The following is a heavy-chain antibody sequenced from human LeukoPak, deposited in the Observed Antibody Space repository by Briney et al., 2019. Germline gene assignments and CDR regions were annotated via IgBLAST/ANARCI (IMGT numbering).Heavy chain of an antibody. Sequence: GASVKVSCKASGYTFTSYGISWVRQAPGQGLEWMGWISAYNGSTNYAQKLQGRVTMTTDTSTSTAYMELRSLRSDDTAVYYCARDAPSYYYDSSGYPPDYWGQGTLVTVSS. CDR3: ARDAPSYYYDSSGYPPDY. J-gene: IGHJ4*02. D-gene: IGHD3-22*01. CDR1: GYTFTSYG. V-gene: IGHV1-18*01. CDR2: ISAYNGST.